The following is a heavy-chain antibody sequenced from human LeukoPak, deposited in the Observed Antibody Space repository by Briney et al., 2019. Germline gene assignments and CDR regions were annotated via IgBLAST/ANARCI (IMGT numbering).Heavy chain of an antibody. CDR3: ARGREVEVPLDAFGI. CDR2: IYYSGST. V-gene: IGHV4-31*03. J-gene: IGHJ3*02. Sequence: SETLSLTCTVSGGSISSGGYYWSWIRQHPGKGLEWIGYIYYSGSTYYNPSLKSRVTISVDTSKNQFSPKLSSVTAADTAVYYCARGREVEVPLDAFGIWGQGTMVTVSS. CDR1: GGSISSGGYY. D-gene: IGHD2-15*01.